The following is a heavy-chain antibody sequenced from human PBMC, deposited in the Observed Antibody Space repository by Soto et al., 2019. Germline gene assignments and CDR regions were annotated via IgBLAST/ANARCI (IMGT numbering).Heavy chain of an antibody. J-gene: IGHJ5*01. D-gene: IGHD1-1*01. V-gene: IGHV1-18*01. CDR2: ISVFNGYA. CDR1: GYSFHNSG. Sequence: QVQLVQSGPELKKPGASVKVSCKTFGYSFHNSGISWVRQAPGPGLEWMGWISVFNGYAHYAQKFQGRVIMTADTFTNTAYMELRGLRSDDTAMYYCSKNGTTWFASWGQGSPVTVSS. CDR3: SKNGTTWFAS.